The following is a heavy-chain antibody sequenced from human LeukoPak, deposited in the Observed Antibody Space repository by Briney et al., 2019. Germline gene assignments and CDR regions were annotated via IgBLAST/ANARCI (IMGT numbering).Heavy chain of an antibody. Sequence: PSETLSLTCTVSGGSISSYYWSWIRQPPGKGLEWIGYIYYSGSTNYNPSLKSRVTISVDTSKNQFSLKLSSVTAADTAVYYCARELVVYGDYSWFDPWGQGTLVTVSS. D-gene: IGHD4-17*01. J-gene: IGHJ5*02. V-gene: IGHV4-59*01. CDR3: ARELVVYGDYSWFDP. CDR2: IYYSGST. CDR1: GGSISSYY.